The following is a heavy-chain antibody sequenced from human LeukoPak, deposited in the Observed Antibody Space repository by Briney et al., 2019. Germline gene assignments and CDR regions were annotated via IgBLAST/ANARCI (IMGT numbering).Heavy chain of an antibody. D-gene: IGHD6-6*01. CDR1: GGTFISYA. CDR2: IIPIFGTA. Sequence: GASVKVSCKASGGTFISYAISWVRQAPGQGLEWMGGIIPIFGTANYAQKFQGRVTITVDESTSTAYMELSSLRSEDTAVYYCARVAVYSSSFREFDYWGQGTLVIVSS. V-gene: IGHV1-69*01. J-gene: IGHJ4*02. CDR3: ARVAVYSSSFREFDY.